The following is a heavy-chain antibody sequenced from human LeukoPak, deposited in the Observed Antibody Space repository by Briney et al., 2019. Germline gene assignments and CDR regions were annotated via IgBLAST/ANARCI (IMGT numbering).Heavy chain of an antibody. CDR1: GYTFTAYY. CDR2: INPNSGGT. V-gene: IGHV1-2*02. CDR3: ARFHGDWGFDY. D-gene: IGHD4-17*01. Sequence: GASVKVSCKASGYTFTAYYMHWVRQAPGQGLEWMGWINPNSGGTNYAQKFQGRVTMTRDMSTSTVYMELSSLRSEDTAVYYCARFHGDWGFDYWGQGTLVTVSS. J-gene: IGHJ4*02.